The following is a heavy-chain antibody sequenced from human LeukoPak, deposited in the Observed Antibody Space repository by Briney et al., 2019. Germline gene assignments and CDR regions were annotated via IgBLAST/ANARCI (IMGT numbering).Heavy chain of an antibody. Sequence: SETLSLTCTVSGGSISSGGYYWSWIREHPGKGLEWIGYIYYSGSTYYNPSLKSRVTISVDTSKNQFSLKLSSVTAADTAVYFCAVVSYSYMDVWGQGTTVTASS. CDR3: AVVSYSYMDV. CDR1: GGSISSGGYY. J-gene: IGHJ6*03. V-gene: IGHV4-31*03. D-gene: IGHD2-21*01. CDR2: IYYSGST.